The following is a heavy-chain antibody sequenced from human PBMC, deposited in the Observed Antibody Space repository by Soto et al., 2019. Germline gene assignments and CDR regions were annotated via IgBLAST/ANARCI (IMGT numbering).Heavy chain of an antibody. Sequence: ASVKVSCKASGYDFTAYDINWVRQASGQGLEWMGWMNPINGAAGSARRFQGRISMTRNTATGTAYLELTNLRSDDSAVYYCGRGPSPRAPAGGTPYYYAMDVWGQGTTVTVSS. CDR1: GYDFTAYD. D-gene: IGHD6-13*01. CDR2: MNPINGAA. J-gene: IGHJ6*02. V-gene: IGHV1-8*02. CDR3: GRGPSPRAPAGGTPYYYAMDV.